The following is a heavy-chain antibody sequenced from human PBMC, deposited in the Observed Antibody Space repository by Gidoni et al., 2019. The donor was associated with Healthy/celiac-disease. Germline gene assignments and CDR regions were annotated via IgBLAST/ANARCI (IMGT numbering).Heavy chain of an antibody. V-gene: IGHV2-5*01. CDR3: AHGYCSSTSCDRGAWWYFDL. D-gene: IGHD2-2*02. Sequence: QITLKESGPTLVKPTQTLTLTCTFSGFSLSTSGVGVGWIRQPPGKALEWLALIYWNDDKSYRPSLKSRLTITKDTSKNQVVLTMTNMDPVETATYYCAHGYCSSTSCDRGAWWYFDLWGRGTLVTVSS. CDR1: GFSLSTSGVG. J-gene: IGHJ2*01. CDR2: IYWNDDK.